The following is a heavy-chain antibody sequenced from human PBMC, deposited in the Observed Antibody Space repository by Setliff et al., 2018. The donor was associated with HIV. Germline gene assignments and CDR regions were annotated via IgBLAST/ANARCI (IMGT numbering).Heavy chain of an antibody. D-gene: IGHD6-13*01. CDR1: GYSISSTNW. CDR3: ARHRDPPGTSWIYYYYYMDL. J-gene: IGHJ6*03. V-gene: IGHV4-38-2*01. CDR2: IYHSGST. Sequence: PSETLSLTCAVSGYSISSTNWWGWLRQPPGKGLEWIGTIYHSGSTYYNPSLKSRVTISVDTSKNQVSLRLSSVTAADTGVYYCARHRDPPGTSWIYYYYYMDLWGAGTTVTVSS.